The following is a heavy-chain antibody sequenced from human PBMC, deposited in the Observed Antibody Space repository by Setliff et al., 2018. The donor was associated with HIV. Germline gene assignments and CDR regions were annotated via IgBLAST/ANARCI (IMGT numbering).Heavy chain of an antibody. V-gene: IGHV4-61*09. Sequence: SETLSLTCSVSGDSISSGSYYWSWIRLPAGKGLEWIGQNHTTGSTNYNPSLKSRVTISLDTSKNQFSLNLNSVTATDPAVYYCAKRTFGSGRLDPWGQGTLVPVSS. J-gene: IGHJ5*02. CDR1: GDSISSGSYY. D-gene: IGHD3-16*01. CDR2: NHTTGST. CDR3: AKRTFGSGRLDP.